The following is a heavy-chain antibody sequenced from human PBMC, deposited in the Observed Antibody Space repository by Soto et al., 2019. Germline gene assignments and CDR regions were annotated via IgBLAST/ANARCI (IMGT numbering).Heavy chain of an antibody. J-gene: IGHJ4*02. CDR3: ARYLDLGHLDY. CDR1: GGSISSYY. V-gene: IGHV4-59*01. CDR2: IYYSGST. D-gene: IGHD3-9*01. Sequence: PSETLSLTCTVSGGSISSYYWSWIRQPPGKGLEWIGYIYYSGSTNYNPSLKSRVTISVDTSKNQFSLKLSSVTAADTAVYYCARYLDLGHLDYWGQGTLVTVSS.